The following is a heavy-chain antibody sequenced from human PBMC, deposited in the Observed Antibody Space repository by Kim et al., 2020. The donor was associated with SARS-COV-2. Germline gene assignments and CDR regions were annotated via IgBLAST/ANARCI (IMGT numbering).Heavy chain of an antibody. D-gene: IGHD3-3*01. Sequence: SLKSRVTISVDTSKNQFSLKLSSVTAADTAVYYCARRLEPYYDFWSAFDYWGQGTLVTVSS. V-gene: IGHV4-34*13. J-gene: IGHJ4*02. CDR3: ARRLEPYYDFWSAFDY.